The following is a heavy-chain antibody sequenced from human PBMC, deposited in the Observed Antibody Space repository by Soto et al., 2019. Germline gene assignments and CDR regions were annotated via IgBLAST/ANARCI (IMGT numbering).Heavy chain of an antibody. CDR3: AREYTYGSNFFGC. V-gene: IGHV4-31*03. CDR2: ISHSGST. Sequence: QVQLQESGPGLVKPSQTLYLTCTVSGGSISSAAYYWSWIRQHPGKGLEWIGYISHSGSTYYTPARKRRVIISADTAKSQFSLNLASVTAADAAVYYCAREYTYGSNFFGCWGQGALVTVSS. CDR1: GGSISSAAYY. J-gene: IGHJ4*02. D-gene: IGHD5-18*01.